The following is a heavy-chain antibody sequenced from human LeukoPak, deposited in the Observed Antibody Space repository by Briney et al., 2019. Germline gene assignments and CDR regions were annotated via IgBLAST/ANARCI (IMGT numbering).Heavy chain of an antibody. Sequence: ASVKISCKASGYTVTGYYIHWVRQAPGQGLEWMGWLNPNTGVTNYPQKFQGRVTMTRDTSINTAYMDLSTPRSDDTALYYCAAAPGSHYHFDHWGQGTLVTVSS. CDR1: GYTVTGYY. V-gene: IGHV1-2*02. CDR2: LNPNTGVT. CDR3: AAAPGSHYHFDH. J-gene: IGHJ4*02. D-gene: IGHD1-26*01.